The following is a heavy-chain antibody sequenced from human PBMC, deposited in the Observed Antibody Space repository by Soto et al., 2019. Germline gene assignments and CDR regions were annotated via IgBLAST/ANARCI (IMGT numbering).Heavy chain of an antibody. CDR2: IYPGDSDT. D-gene: IGHD6-13*01. J-gene: IGHJ6*02. CDR1: GYSFTSYW. V-gene: IGHV5-51*01. CDR3: ARCYSWYRPSYGMDV. Sequence: XESLKVSCQCSGYSFTSYWIGWVLQMPGKGLEWMGIIYPGDSDTRYSPSFQGQVTISADKSISTAYLQWSSLKASDTAMYYCARCYSWYRPSYGMDVWGQGTTVTVSS.